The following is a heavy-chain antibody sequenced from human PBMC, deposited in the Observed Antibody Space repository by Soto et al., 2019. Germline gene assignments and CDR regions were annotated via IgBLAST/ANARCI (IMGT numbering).Heavy chain of an antibody. CDR2: ISGSGSPT. CDR1: GFTFSNYA. J-gene: IGHJ4*02. CDR3: AKGLLYFELDY. V-gene: IGHV3-23*01. D-gene: IGHD3-3*01. Sequence: GGSLRLSCASSGFTFSNYAMSLVRQGPGKGLQWVSLISGSGSPTYYADSVKGRFTISRDNSKNTLYLQMNSLRAEDTAIYYCAKGLLYFELDYWGQGTLVTVSS.